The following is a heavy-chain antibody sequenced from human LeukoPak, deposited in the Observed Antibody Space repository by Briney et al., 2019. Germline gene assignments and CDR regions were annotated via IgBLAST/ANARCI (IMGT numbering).Heavy chain of an antibody. V-gene: IGHV4-59*01. Sequence: SETLSLTCTVSGGSISSYYWSWIRQPPGKGLEWIGCIYYSGSTNYNPSLKSRVTILVDTSKNQFSLKLSSVTAADTAVYYCARGQLDYFDYWGHGTLVTVSS. CDR1: GGSISSYY. D-gene: IGHD6-6*01. CDR2: IYYSGST. CDR3: ARGQLDYFDY. J-gene: IGHJ4*01.